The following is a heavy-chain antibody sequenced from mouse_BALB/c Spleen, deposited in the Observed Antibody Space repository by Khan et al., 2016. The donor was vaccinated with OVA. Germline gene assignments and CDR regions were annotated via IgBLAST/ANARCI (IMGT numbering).Heavy chain of an antibody. CDR2: IRLKSNNYAS. CDR3: SRPGGYYTWFAY. CDR1: GFTFSNFW. V-gene: IGHV6-6*02. Sequence: EVKLEESGGGLVQPGGSMKLSCVASGFTFSNFWMNWVRQSPEKGLEWVAEIRLKSNNYASHYAESVKGSFTISTADSKSRVYLQMNNYRAEDTGIYYCSRPGGYYTWFAYWGQGTLVTVSA. J-gene: IGHJ3*01. D-gene: IGHD2-3*01.